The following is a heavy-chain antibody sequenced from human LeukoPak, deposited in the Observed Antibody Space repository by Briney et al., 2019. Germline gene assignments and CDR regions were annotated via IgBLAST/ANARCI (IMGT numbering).Heavy chain of an antibody. Sequence: GGSLRLSCATSGFTFSSYNMQWVRQAPGKGLEWVAVIWVDGSKKFYADSVQGRFTISRDDSKSTSYLQMNSLRAEDTAVYYCARDQGYCSGGRCHSHFDYWGQGTLVTVSS. J-gene: IGHJ4*02. CDR3: ARDQGYCSGGRCHSHFDY. CDR2: IWVDGSKK. CDR1: GFTFSSYN. V-gene: IGHV3-33*01. D-gene: IGHD2-15*01.